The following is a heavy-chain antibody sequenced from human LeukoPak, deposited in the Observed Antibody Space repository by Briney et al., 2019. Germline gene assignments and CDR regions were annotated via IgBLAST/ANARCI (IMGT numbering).Heavy chain of an antibody. CDR2: IYYSGNT. V-gene: IGHV4-39*07. Sequence: PSETLSLTCTVSGGSILSSSYYWGWIRQPPGKGLEWIGSIYYSGNTDYNPSLKSRVTISVETSKNQFSLKLSSVTAADTAVYYCARDRIVVVAATPKGYMDVWGKGTTVTVSS. CDR3: ARDRIVVVAATPKGYMDV. CDR1: GGSILSSSYY. D-gene: IGHD2-15*01. J-gene: IGHJ6*03.